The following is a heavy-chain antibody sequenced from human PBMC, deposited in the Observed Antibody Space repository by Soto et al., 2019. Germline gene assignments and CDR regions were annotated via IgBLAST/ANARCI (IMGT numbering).Heavy chain of an antibody. CDR3: AALAVAGTGDASDI. D-gene: IGHD6-19*01. CDR2: ISYDGSNK. J-gene: IGHJ3*02. Sequence: GGSLRLSCAASGFTFSSYGMHWVRQAPGKGLEWVAVISYDGSNKYYADSVKGRFTISRDNSKNTLYLQMNSLRAEDTAVYYCAALAVAGTGDASDIWGQGTMVTVSS. V-gene: IGHV3-30*03. CDR1: GFTFSSYG.